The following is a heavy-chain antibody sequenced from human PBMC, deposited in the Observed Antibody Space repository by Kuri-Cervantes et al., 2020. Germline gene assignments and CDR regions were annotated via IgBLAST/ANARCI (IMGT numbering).Heavy chain of an antibody. CDR3: AKGTYGSGSYYAPDY. J-gene: IGHJ4*02. CDR1: GFTFSDYY. CDR2: ISSSSSYI. V-gene: IGHV3-21*04. Sequence: GESLKISCAASGFTFSDYYMNWVRQAPGKGLEWVSSISSSSSYIYYADSVKGRFTISRDNAKNSLYLQMNSLRAEDTAVYYCAKGTYGSGSYYAPDYWGQGTLVTVSS. D-gene: IGHD3-10*01.